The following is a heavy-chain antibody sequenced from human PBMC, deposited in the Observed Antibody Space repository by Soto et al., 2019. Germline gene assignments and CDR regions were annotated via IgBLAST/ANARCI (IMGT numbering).Heavy chain of an antibody. CDR1: GGSISSYY. D-gene: IGHD4-17*01. J-gene: IGHJ4*02. Sequence: PSETLSLTCTVPGGSISSYYWSWIRQPPGKGLEWIGYIYYSGSTNYNPSLKSRVTISVDTSKNQFSLKLSSVTAADTAVYYCARINGDLVDYWGQGTLVTVSS. CDR2: IYYSGST. V-gene: IGHV4-59*01. CDR3: ARINGDLVDY.